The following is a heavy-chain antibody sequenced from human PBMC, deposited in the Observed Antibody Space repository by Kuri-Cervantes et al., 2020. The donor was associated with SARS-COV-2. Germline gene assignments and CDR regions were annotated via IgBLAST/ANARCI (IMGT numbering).Heavy chain of an antibody. CDR2: IIPIFGTA. J-gene: IGHJ4*02. D-gene: IGHD3-10*01. CDR1: GGTFSSYA. V-gene: IGHV1-69*13. CDR3: ARDVAPTILWFGEFPPSGDY. Sequence: SVKVSCKASGGTFSSYAISWVRQAPGQGLEWMGRIIPIFGTANYAQKFQGRVTITADESTSTAYMELSSLRSEDTAVYYCARDVAPTILWFGEFPPSGDYWGQGTLVTVSS.